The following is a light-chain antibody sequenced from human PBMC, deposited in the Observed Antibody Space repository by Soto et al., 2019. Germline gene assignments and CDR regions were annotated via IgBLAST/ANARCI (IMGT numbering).Light chain of an antibody. Sequence: QSVLTQPPSASGSPGQSVTISCTGTSSDVGAYNYVSWYQQHPGKAPKLMIYDVSKWPSGVPDRFSGSKSGNTASLTVSGLQAEDEADFYCISYAGSSIGVFGGGTKVTVL. CDR1: SSDVGAYNY. CDR3: ISYAGSSIGV. CDR2: DVS. J-gene: IGLJ3*02. V-gene: IGLV2-8*01.